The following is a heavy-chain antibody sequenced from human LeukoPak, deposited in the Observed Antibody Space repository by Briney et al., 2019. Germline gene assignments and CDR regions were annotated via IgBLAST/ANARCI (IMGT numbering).Heavy chain of an antibody. D-gene: IGHD6-19*01. Sequence: QPGGSLRLSCAASGFTFSSYAMSWVRQAPGKGLEWVSVIYSGGSTYYADSVKGRFTISRDNSKNTLYLQVNSLRAEDTAVYYCARAPQWLDLYFDYWGQGTLVTVSS. V-gene: IGHV3-66*01. CDR1: GFTFSSYA. J-gene: IGHJ4*02. CDR3: ARAPQWLDLYFDY. CDR2: IYSGGST.